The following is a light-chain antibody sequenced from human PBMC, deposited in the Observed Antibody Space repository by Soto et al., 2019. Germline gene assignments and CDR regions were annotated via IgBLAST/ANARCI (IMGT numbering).Light chain of an antibody. J-gene: IGLJ2*01. CDR2: SNN. CDR3: VAWDDNLSGWV. Sequence: QSVLTQPPSASGTPGQRVTISCSGGGSDIGSNYVYWYQQVPGTAPKLLIQSNNQRPSGVPDRISGSKSGTSASLAISGLRSEDEADYYCVAWDDNLSGWVFGGGTKLTV. CDR1: GSDIGSNY. V-gene: IGLV1-47*02.